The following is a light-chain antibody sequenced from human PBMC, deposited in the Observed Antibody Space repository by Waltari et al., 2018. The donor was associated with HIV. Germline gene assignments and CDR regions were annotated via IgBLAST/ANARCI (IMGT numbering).Light chain of an antibody. Sequence: DIQMTQSPSSLSASVAHRVTITCRASQTINNYLNWYQQKPGKAPKLLIYAASSLQSGVPSRFSGSGSGADFTLTISSLQPEDFATYYCQQSVSIPLTFGGGTKVEIK. V-gene: IGKV1-39*01. CDR2: AAS. J-gene: IGKJ4*01. CDR3: QQSVSIPLT. CDR1: QTINNY.